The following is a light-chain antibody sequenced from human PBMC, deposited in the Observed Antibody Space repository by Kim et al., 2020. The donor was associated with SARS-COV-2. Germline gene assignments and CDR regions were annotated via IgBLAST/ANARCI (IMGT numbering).Light chain of an antibody. CDR1: QAISNY. V-gene: IGKV1-17*03. CDR3: LQHNNYPLT. Sequence: DIQMTQSPSAMSASVGDRVTITCRASQAISNYLAWFQWRPGKVPKRLIYGASSLQSGVPSRFSGSGPGTEFTLTISNLQPEDFATYYCLQHNNYPLTFGGGTKVEIK. CDR2: GAS. J-gene: IGKJ4*01.